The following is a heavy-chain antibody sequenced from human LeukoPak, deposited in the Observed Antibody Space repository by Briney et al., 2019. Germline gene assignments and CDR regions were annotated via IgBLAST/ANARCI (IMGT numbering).Heavy chain of an antibody. CDR1: GGSFSGYY. J-gene: IGHJ4*02. D-gene: IGHD5-12*01. Sequence: MPSETLSLTCAVYGGSFSGYYWSWIRQPPGKGLEWIGEINHSGSTNYNPSLKSRVTISVDTSKNQFSLKLSSVTAADTAVYYCARNVDYWFDYWGQGTLVTVSS. V-gene: IGHV4-34*01. CDR3: ARNVDYWFDY. CDR2: INHSGST.